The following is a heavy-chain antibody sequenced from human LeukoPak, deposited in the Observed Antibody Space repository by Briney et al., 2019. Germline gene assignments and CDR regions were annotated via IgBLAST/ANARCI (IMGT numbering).Heavy chain of an antibody. CDR2: ISGSGGST. V-gene: IGHV3-23*01. Sequence: GGSLRLSCAASGFTFSSYAMSWVRQAPGKGLEWVSAISGSGGSTYYADSVKGRFTISRDNSKNTLYLQMNSLRAEDTAVYYCARDNEYYYYYGMDVWGQGTTVTVSS. CDR1: GFTFSSYA. D-gene: IGHD1-1*01. CDR3: ARDNEYYYYYGMDV. J-gene: IGHJ6*02.